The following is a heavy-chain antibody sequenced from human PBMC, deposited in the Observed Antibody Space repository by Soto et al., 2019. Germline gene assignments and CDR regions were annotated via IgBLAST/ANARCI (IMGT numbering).Heavy chain of an antibody. Sequence: GGSLRLSCAASGFTFSSPWMSWFRRAAGKGLEWVANIKTDGSEKYYADSVKGRFTVSRDNTQNSVFLQMNSLRAEDTAVYYCTRVHMLAVPAASPWFDPWGQGTRVTGSS. D-gene: IGHD2-2*01. CDR2: IKTDGSEK. J-gene: IGHJ5*02. V-gene: IGHV3-7*04. CDR3: TRVHMLAVPAASPWFDP. CDR1: GFTFSSPW.